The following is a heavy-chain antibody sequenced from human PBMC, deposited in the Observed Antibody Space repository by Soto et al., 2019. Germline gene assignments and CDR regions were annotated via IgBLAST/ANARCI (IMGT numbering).Heavy chain of an antibody. CDR1: GGSIGSGGFY. D-gene: IGHD3-9*01. V-gene: IGHV4-31*03. CDR3: ARRYGYYFDY. Sequence: PSETLSLTCTVSGGSIGSGGFYWSWIRHHPGKGLEWIGYIYYSGSTYYNPSLKSRVTISVDTSKNQFSLRLSSVTAADTAVYYCARRYGYYFDYWGQGTLVTVSS. J-gene: IGHJ4*02. CDR2: IYYSGST.